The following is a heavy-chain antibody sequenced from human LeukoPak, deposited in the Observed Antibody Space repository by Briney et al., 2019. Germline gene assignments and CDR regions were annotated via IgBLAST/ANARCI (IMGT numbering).Heavy chain of an antibody. CDR3: ARDPGYYGSGTRGAFDI. Sequence: PSETLSLTCTVSGYSISSGYYWGWIRQPPGQGLEWIGSIYHSGSTYYNPSLKSRVAISVDTSKNQFSLKLSSVTAADTAVYYCARDPGYYGSGTRGAFDIWGQGTMVTVSS. CDR2: IYHSGST. V-gene: IGHV4-38-2*02. J-gene: IGHJ3*02. D-gene: IGHD3-10*01. CDR1: GYSISSGYY.